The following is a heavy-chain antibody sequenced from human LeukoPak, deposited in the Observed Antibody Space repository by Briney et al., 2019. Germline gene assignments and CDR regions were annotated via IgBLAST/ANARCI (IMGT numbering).Heavy chain of an antibody. CDR1: GYTSTAYD. J-gene: IGHJ4*02. CDR2: INPNSGGT. Sequence: ASVKVSCKASGYTSTAYDIHWVRQARGQGLEWMGCINPNSGGTNYAQNFQGRVTMTRDTSISTAYMELSRLRSDDTAVYYCARDYEGAVGKYWGQGTLVTVSS. V-gene: IGHV1-2*02. D-gene: IGHD6-19*01. CDR3: ARDYEGAVGKY.